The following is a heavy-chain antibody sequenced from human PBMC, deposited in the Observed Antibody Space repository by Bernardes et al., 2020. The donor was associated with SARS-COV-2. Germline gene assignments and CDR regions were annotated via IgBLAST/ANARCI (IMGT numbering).Heavy chain of an antibody. V-gene: IGHV1-18*01. Sequence: ASVKVSCKASGDTFIKYGLNWVRQAPGQGLEWLGWISTYNDNSKYAQGLQGRITMTKDTSTTTVYLEVKNLRSDDTAVYYCARDKLGAAPPSVSGGMDVWGQGTTVTVSS. CDR1: GDTFIKYG. D-gene: IGHD2-15*01. J-gene: IGHJ6*02. CDR2: ISTYNDNS. CDR3: ARDKLGAAPPSVSGGMDV.